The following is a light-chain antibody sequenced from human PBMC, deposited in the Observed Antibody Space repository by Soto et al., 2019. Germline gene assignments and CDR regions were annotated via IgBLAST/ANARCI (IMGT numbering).Light chain of an antibody. J-gene: IGKJ4*01. V-gene: IGKV3D-15*01. Sequence: EIVMTHSPATLTVSPGERATLSCRASQSVSSNLAWYQQKPGQAPRLLMYGASTRATGIPARFSGSGSGTEFTLTISSLQSEDFAVYYCQQYNNWPPLTFGGGTKVDIK. CDR2: GAS. CDR3: QQYNNWPPLT. CDR1: QSVSSN.